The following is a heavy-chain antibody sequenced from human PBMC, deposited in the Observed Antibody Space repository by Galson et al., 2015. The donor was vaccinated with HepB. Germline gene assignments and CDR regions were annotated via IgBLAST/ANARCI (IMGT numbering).Heavy chain of an antibody. V-gene: IGHV1-8*01. Sequence: SVKVSCKASGYTFTSYDINWVRQATGQGLEWMGWMNPNSGNTGYAQKFQGRVTMTRNTSISTAYMELSSLRSEDTAVYYCARGGLFRCLINDGNDYWGPGTLVTVSS. D-gene: IGHD1-1*01. CDR1: GYTFTSYD. J-gene: IGHJ4*02. CDR3: ARGGLFRCLINDGNDY. CDR2: MNPNSGNT.